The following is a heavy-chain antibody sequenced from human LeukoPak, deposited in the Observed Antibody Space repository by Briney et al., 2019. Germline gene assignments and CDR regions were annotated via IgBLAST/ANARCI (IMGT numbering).Heavy chain of an antibody. CDR3: AREGGSHYGDPMYYFDY. V-gene: IGHV3-7*01. CDR1: GFTFSSYW. D-gene: IGHD4-17*01. Sequence: QPGGSLRLSCAASGFTFSSYWMSWVRQAPGKGLERVANIKQDGSEKYYVDSVKGRFTISRDNAKNSLYLQMNSLRAEDTAVYYCAREGGSHYGDPMYYFDYWGQGTLVTVSS. CDR2: IKQDGSEK. J-gene: IGHJ4*02.